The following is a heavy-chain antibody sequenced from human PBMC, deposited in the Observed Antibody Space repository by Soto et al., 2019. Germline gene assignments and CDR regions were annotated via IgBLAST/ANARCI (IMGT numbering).Heavy chain of an antibody. CDR1: GYTFTSYA. CDR3: ARGPGGPDGPGDY. J-gene: IGHJ4*02. V-gene: IGHV1-3*01. CDR2: INAGNGNT. Sequence: QVQLVQSGAEVKKPGASVKVSCKASGYTFTSYAMHWVRQAPGQRLEWMGWINAGNGNTKYSQKFQDRVTITRDTSASTAYMELSILRSEDTAVYYCARGPGGPDGPGDYWGQGTLVTVSS. D-gene: IGHD2-15*01.